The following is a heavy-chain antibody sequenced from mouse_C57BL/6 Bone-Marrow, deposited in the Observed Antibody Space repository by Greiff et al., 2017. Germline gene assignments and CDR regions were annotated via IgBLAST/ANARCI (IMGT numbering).Heavy chain of an antibody. D-gene: IGHD2-3*01. J-gene: IGHJ4*01. V-gene: IGHV5-12*01. CDR1: GFTFSDYY. CDR3: ARQGWLLYAMDY. CDR2: ISNGGGST. Sequence: EVKLVESGGGLVQPGGSLKLSCAASGFTFSDYYMYWVRQTPEKRLEWVAYISNGGGSTYYPDTVKGRFTISRDNAKHTLYLQMSRLKSEDTAMYYCARQGWLLYAMDYWGQGTSVTVSS.